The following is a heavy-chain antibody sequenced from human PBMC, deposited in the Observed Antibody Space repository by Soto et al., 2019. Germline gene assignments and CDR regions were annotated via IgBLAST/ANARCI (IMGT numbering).Heavy chain of an antibody. CDR2: IYTVGST. CDR3: ARSPLTHSYAQFDS. V-gene: IGHV4-4*07. CDR1: CGSLNNYY. D-gene: IGHD3-16*01. Sequence: SETLSLTCTVSCGSLNNYYWSWIRQPAGKGLEWIGRIYTVGSTNYNPSLKSRVTMSIDTSKNQFSLRLTSVTAADTAVYYCARSPLTHSYAQFDSWGQGTPVTVSS. J-gene: IGHJ4*02.